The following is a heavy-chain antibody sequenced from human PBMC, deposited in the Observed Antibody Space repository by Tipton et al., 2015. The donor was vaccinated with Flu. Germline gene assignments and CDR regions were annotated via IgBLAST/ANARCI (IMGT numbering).Heavy chain of an antibody. D-gene: IGHD3-10*01. J-gene: IGHJ1*01. CDR1: GGSISSGHYY. V-gene: IGHV4-30-4*01. Sequence: TLSPTCTVSGGSISSGHYYWTWIRQPPGKGLEWIGYIYYDGSTYYNPSLDSRVAMSIDTSKNQFSLNLRSVTAADTAVYYCCRESFGSTNNFQHWGQGTLVTVSS. CDR2: IYYDGST. CDR3: CRESFGSTNNFQH.